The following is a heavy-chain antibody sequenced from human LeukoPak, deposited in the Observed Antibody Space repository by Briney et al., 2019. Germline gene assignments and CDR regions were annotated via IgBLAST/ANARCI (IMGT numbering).Heavy chain of an antibody. CDR1: GPSINSDDYY. CDR3: VRQFDY. V-gene: IGHV4-61*02. Sequence: PSQTLSLTCSVPGPSINSDDYYWSWVRQPAGKGLEWIGRIYTSGSTDYNPSLKSRVTISVDTSKNQFSLRLSSVTAADTAVYYCVRQFDYWGQGTLVTVSS. J-gene: IGHJ4*02. CDR2: IYTSGST.